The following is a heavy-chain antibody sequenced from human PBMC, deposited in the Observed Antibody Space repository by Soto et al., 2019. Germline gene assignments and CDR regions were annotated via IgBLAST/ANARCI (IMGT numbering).Heavy chain of an antibody. CDR2: IYYSGST. CDR1: GGSISSYY. CDR3: ARFTTFEVPAAFDY. Sequence: SETLSLTCTVSGGSISSYYWSWSLQPPGKGLEWIGYIYYSGSTNYNPSLKSRVTISVDTSKNQFSLKLSSVTAADTAVYYCARFTTFEVPAAFDYWGQGTLVTVS. D-gene: IGHD2-2*01. V-gene: IGHV4-59*01. J-gene: IGHJ4*02.